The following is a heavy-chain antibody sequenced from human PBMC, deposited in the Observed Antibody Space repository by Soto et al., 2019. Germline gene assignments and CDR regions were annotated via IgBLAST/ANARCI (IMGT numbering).Heavy chain of an antibody. CDR1: GYTFISYD. Sequence: GASVKVSCKASGYTFISYDINCVRQATGQGLEWMGWMNPKSANTGYAQNFQGRVTMTRNTSISTAYMELSSLRSEDTAVYYCARSPSWETTVTPYYFDYWGQGTLVTVSS. J-gene: IGHJ4*02. D-gene: IGHD4-4*01. V-gene: IGHV1-8*01. CDR3: ARSPSWETTVTPYYFDY. CDR2: MNPKSANT.